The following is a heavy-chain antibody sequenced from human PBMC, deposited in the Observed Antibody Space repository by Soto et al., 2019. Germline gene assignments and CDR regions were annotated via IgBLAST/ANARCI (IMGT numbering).Heavy chain of an antibody. D-gene: IGHD4-17*01. J-gene: IGHJ6*02. V-gene: IGHV3-23*01. CDR2: ISGSGGST. CDR3: AKVYVDYAPYYYYGMDV. Sequence: VVSLRLSCAASGFTFSSYAMSWVRQAPGKGLEWVSAISGSGGSTYYADSVKGRFTISRDNSKNTLYLQMNSLRAEDTAVYYCAKVYVDYAPYYYYGMDVWGQGTTVTVSS. CDR1: GFTFSSYA.